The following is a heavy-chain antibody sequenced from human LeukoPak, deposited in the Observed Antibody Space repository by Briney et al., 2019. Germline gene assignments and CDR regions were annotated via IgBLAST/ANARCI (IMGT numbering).Heavy chain of an antibody. CDR3: AREEYSSSSQQGFDY. CDR1: GGTFSSYA. D-gene: IGHD6-6*01. Sequence: GASVKVSCKASGGTFSSYAISWVRQAPGQGLEWMGGIIPIFGTANYAQKFQGRVTITTDESTSTAYMELSSLRSEDTAVYYCAREEYSSSSQQGFDYWGQGTLVTVSS. J-gene: IGHJ4*02. CDR2: IIPIFGTA. V-gene: IGHV1-69*05.